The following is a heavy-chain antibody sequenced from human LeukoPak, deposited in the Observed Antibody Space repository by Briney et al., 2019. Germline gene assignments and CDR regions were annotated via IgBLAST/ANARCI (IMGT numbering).Heavy chain of an antibody. CDR3: ARGNRELH. CDR1: GGSISSSSYY. Sequence: SETLSLTCTVSGGSISSSSYYWGWIRQPPGKGLEWIGSIYYSGSTYYNPSLKSRVTISVDTSKNQFSLKLSSVTAADTAVYYCARGNRELHWGQGTLVTVSS. V-gene: IGHV4-39*07. D-gene: IGHD1-7*01. CDR2: IYYSGST. J-gene: IGHJ4*02.